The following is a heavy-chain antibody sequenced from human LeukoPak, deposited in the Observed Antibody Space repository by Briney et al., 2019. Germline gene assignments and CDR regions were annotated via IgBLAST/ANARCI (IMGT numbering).Heavy chain of an antibody. J-gene: IGHJ6*03. CDR3: ARVANSPNVKLYRNYYYMDV. Sequence: GGSLRLSCAASGFTFSSYWMSWVRQAPGKGLEWVANIKQDGSEKYYVDSMKGRFTISRDNAKNLLYLQMSSLRAEDTAVYYCARVANSPNVKLYRNYYYMDVWGKGTTVTVSS. CDR2: IKQDGSEK. V-gene: IGHV3-7*01. CDR1: GFTFSSYW. D-gene: IGHD2-8*01.